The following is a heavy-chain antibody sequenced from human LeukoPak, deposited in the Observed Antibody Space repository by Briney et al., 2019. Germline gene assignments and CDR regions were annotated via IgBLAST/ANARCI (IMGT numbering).Heavy chain of an antibody. J-gene: IGHJ3*01. Sequence: ASVKVSCKASGYTFTGYYMHWVRQAPGQGLEWMGWINSNTGDTNYAQRFQGRVTMTRDTSISTAHMELSSLRSDDTAVYYCARKDGYYSRADPNDAFDVWGQGTMVTVSS. V-gene: IGHV1-2*02. D-gene: IGHD5-12*01. CDR1: GYTFTGYY. CDR3: ARKDGYYSRADPNDAFDV. CDR2: INSNTGDT.